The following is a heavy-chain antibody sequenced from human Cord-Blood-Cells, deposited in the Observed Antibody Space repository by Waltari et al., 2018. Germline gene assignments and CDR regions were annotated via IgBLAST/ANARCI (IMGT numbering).Heavy chain of an antibody. Sequence: QVQLVESGGGVVQPGRSLRLSCAASGFPFSSSGLPWVRQAPGKGLEWVAVIWYDGSNKYYADSVKGRFTISRDNSKNTLYLQMNSLRAEDTAVYYCARELDWGSAWYFDLWGRGTLVTVSS. CDR2: IWYDGSNK. CDR1: GFPFSSSG. D-gene: IGHD7-27*01. CDR3: ARELDWGSAWYFDL. J-gene: IGHJ2*01. V-gene: IGHV3-33*01.